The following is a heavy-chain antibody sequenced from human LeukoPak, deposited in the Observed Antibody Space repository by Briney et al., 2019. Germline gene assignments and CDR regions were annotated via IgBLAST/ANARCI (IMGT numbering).Heavy chain of an antibody. CDR2: ISGSGGSP. J-gene: IGHJ4*02. Sequence: GGSLRLSCAASGFTFNNYAMNWVRQAPGKGLKWVSGISGSGGSPYYADSVKGRFTISRDNSKNTLYLQMNSLRAEDTAVYYCAKGLYSSGWYEIDYWGQGTLVTVSS. V-gene: IGHV3-23*01. CDR1: GFTFNNYA. D-gene: IGHD6-13*01. CDR3: AKGLYSSGWYEIDY.